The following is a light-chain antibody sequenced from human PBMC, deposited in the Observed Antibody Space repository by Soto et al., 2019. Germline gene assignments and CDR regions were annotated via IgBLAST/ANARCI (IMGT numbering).Light chain of an antibody. J-gene: IGKJ5*01. V-gene: IGKV2-28*01. Sequence: DIVMTQSPLSLPVTPGEPASISCRSSQSLLHSNGYNYLDWYLQKPGQSPQLLIYLGSNRASGVPDRFSGSGSGTDFTLKINRVEAEDVGVYYCMQALQTPITFGPGTRLEIK. CDR1: QSLLHSNGYNY. CDR2: LGS. CDR3: MQALQTPIT.